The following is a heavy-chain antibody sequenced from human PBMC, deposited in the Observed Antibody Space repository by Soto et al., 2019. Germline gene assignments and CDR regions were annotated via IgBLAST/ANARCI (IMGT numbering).Heavy chain of an antibody. CDR2: IYYSGST. J-gene: IGHJ5*02. CDR1: GGSISSGDYY. V-gene: IGHV4-30-4*01. CDR3: ARAGIVLWFGGVNWFDP. Sequence: QVQLQESGPGLVKPSQTLSLTCTVSGGSISSGDYYWNWIRQPPGKGLEWIGYIYYSGSTYYNPSLKSRVSISADTSKNQFSLKLSSVTAADTAVYYCARAGIVLWFGGVNWFDPWGQGTLVTVSS. D-gene: IGHD3-10*01.